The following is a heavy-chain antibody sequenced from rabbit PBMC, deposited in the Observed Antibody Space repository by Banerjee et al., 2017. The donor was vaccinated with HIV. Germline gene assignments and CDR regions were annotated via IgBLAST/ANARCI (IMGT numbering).Heavy chain of an antibody. CDR3: VREYTNYDYAIDL. CDR2: FYTGDGST. CDR1: GFSFSSSYY. D-gene: IGHD6-1*01. J-gene: IGHJ3*01. Sequence: QQQLEESGGGLVKPGGSLTLTCTASGFSFSSSYYMCWVRQAPGKGLQWIGCFYTGDGSTYYASWAKGRFTISKTSSTTVTLQMTSLTAADTATYFCVREYTNYDYAIDLWGQGTLVTVS. V-gene: IGHV1S45*01.